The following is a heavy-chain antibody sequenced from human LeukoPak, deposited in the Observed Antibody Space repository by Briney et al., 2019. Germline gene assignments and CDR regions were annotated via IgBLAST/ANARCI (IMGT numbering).Heavy chain of an antibody. CDR1: RYTFIGYY. CDR3: ARVVGSSAVFRYFDWLPSDYYFGKGV. J-gene: IGHJ6*02. D-gene: IGHD3-9*01. Sequence: ASVKDSCKASRYTFIGYYMHWVRQAPGQELEWMGWINPNSGGTNYAHKLKGRLTITRDTSLSTASMEPNRLRSDDTPVYYCARVVGSSAVFRYFDWLPSDYYFGKGVWGQGTTVTVSS. CDR2: INPNSGGT. V-gene: IGHV1-2*02.